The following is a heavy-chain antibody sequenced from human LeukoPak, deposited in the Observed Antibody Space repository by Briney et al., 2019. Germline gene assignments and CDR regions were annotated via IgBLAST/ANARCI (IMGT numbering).Heavy chain of an antibody. CDR2: IYYSGST. J-gene: IGHJ4*02. D-gene: IGHD5-24*01. V-gene: IGHV4-34*01. Sequence: PSETLSLTCALYGGSFTGYYWRWIRQPPGKGLEWIGSIYYSGSTYYNPSLKSRVTISVDTSKNQFSLKLNSVTAADTAVYYCARRHHNWDYWGQGTLVTVSS. CDR1: GGSFTGYY. CDR3: ARRHHNWDY.